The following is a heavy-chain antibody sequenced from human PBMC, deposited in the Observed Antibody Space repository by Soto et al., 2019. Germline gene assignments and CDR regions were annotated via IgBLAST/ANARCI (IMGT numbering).Heavy chain of an antibody. Sequence: QVQLVQSGAEVKKPGSSVKVSCKASGGTFSSYTISWVRQAPGQGLEWMGRIIPILGIANYAQKFQGRVTIXAXTSTSTAYMELSSLRSEDTAVYYCARQEGRRYYFDYWGQGTLVTVSS. CDR1: GGTFSSYT. CDR3: ARQEGRRYYFDY. V-gene: IGHV1-69*02. J-gene: IGHJ4*02. CDR2: IIPILGIA.